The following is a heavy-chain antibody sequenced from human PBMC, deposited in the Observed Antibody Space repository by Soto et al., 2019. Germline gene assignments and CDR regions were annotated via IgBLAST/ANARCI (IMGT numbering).Heavy chain of an antibody. J-gene: IGHJ6*02. D-gene: IGHD1-26*01. CDR2: IKQDGSEK. V-gene: IGHV3-7*01. Sequence: LRLSCAASGFTFSSYWMSWVRQAPGKGLEWVANIKQDGSEKYYADSVRGRFIISRDNSKNRLYLQMNSLRAEDTAVYYCASDLVGASDSYGLDVWGQGTPVTVSS. CDR3: ASDLVGASDSYGLDV. CDR1: GFTFSSYW.